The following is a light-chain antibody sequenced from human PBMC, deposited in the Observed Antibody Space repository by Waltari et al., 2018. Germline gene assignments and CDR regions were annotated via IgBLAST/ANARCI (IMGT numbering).Light chain of an antibody. J-gene: IGKJ4*01. V-gene: IGKV1-39*01. CDR3: QETYTIPYT. CDR2: GAY. CDR1: QSVTTS. Sequence: DIQMTQSPSSLSASVGDRVTITCRASQSVTTSLNWYQHKPGKAPKLLIYGAYSLQTGVPSRFSGSGSGTDFTLTISSLQPEDFSTYYCQETYTIPYTFGGGTRVEIK.